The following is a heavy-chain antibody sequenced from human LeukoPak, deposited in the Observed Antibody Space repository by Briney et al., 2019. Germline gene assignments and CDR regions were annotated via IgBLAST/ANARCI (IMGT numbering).Heavy chain of an antibody. Sequence: GASVKVSCKASGYTFTTYYMYWVRQAPGQGLEWMGIISLGVGSTNYAQKFQGRITVTRDMSTSTVYMDLSSLRSEDTAVYYCATSSIAARDPRKNAFDIWGQGTMVTVSS. J-gene: IGHJ3*02. CDR3: ATSSIAARDPRKNAFDI. CDR2: ISLGVGST. D-gene: IGHD6-6*01. V-gene: IGHV1-46*01. CDR1: GYTFTTYY.